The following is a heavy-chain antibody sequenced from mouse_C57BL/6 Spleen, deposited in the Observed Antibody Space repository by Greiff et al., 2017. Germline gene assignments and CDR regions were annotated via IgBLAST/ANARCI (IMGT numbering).Heavy chain of an antibody. V-gene: IGHV1-64*01. CDR2: IHPNSGST. Sequence: QVQLKQPGAELVKPGASVKLSCKASGYTFTSYWMHWVKQRPGQGLEWIGMIHPNSGSTNYNEKFKSKATLTVDKSSSTAYMQLSSLTSEDSAVYYCARSGYDGYYFFAYWGQGTLVTVSA. J-gene: IGHJ3*01. CDR1: GYTFTSYW. CDR3: ARSGYDGYYFFAY. D-gene: IGHD2-3*01.